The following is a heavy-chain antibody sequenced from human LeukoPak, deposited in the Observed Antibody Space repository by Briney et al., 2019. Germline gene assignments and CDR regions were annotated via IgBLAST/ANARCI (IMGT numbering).Heavy chain of an antibody. CDR2: IKQDGSEK. Sequence: GGSLRLSCAASGFTFSSYWMSWVRQAPGKGLEWVANIKQDGSEKYYVDSVKGRFTISRDNAKNSLYLQMNSLRAEDTAVYYCARVSLGWARGVIIGSYYYYMDVWGKGTTVTISS. J-gene: IGHJ6*03. V-gene: IGHV3-7*01. D-gene: IGHD3-10*01. CDR3: ARVSLGWARGVIIGSYYYYMDV. CDR1: GFTFSSYW.